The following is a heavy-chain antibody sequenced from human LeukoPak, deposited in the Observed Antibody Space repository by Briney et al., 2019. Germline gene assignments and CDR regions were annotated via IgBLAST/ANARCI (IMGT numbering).Heavy chain of an antibody. J-gene: IGHJ5*02. V-gene: IGHV4-59*01. D-gene: IGHD2-2*01. CDR3: ARGPDIVVVPAAMGHWFDP. CDR2: IYYSGST. CDR1: GGSISSYY. Sequence: SETLSLTCTVSGGSISSYYWSWIRQPPGKGLEWIGYIYYSGSTNYNPSLKSRVTISVDTSKNQFSLKLSSVTAADTAVYYCARGPDIVVVPAAMGHWFDPWGQGTLVTVSS.